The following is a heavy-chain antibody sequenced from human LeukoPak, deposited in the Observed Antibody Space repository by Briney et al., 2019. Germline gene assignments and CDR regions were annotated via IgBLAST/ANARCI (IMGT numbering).Heavy chain of an antibody. D-gene: IGHD3-10*01. V-gene: IGHV4-39*07. J-gene: IGHJ3*01. CDR2: IYYSGST. CDR3: AKSNGYGLVDN. Sequence: SETLSLTCTVSGGSISSSDYYWGWIRQPPGKGLEWIGSIYYSGSTYYSPSLRSRVTISLDTSRNQFSLKLNSVTAADTAVYYCAKSNGYGLVDNWGQGTMVTVSS. CDR1: GGSISSSDYY.